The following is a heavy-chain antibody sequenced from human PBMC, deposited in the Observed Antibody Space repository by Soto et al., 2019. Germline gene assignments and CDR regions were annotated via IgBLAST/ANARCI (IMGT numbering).Heavy chain of an antibody. V-gene: IGHV3-7*01. Sequence: EVQLVESGGGLVQPGGSLRLSCTASGFTFSDSWMTWVRQAPGKGLEWVARIKPDESEKKYVDSVKGRFSISRDNAKNSMYLQMASLRGEDTAVYYCVRGGSNYASWGQGTLVTVSS. J-gene: IGHJ5*02. CDR3: VRGGSNYAS. CDR1: GFTFSDSW. D-gene: IGHD4-4*01. CDR2: IKPDESEK.